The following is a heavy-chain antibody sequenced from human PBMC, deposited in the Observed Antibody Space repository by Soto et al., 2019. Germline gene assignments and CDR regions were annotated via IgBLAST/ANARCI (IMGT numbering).Heavy chain of an antibody. CDR2: IWYDGSNK. J-gene: IGHJ3*02. Sequence: QVQLVESGGGVVQPGRSLRLSCAASGFTFSSYGMHWVRQAPGKGLEWVAVIWYDGSNKYYADSVKGRFTISRDNSENTLYLQMNSLRAEDTAVYYCARGLEDAFDIWGQGTMVTVSS. CDR3: ARGLEDAFDI. V-gene: IGHV3-33*01. CDR1: GFTFSSYG.